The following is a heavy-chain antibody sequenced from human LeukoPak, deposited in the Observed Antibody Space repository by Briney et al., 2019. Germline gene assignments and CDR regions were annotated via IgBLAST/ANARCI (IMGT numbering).Heavy chain of an antibody. CDR3: ARDRWGYSYGGD. CDR2: IRQDGSEK. CDR1: GFAFSNYW. J-gene: IGHJ4*02. V-gene: IGHV3-7*01. Sequence: PGGSLRLSCAASGFAFSNYWMSWVRQAPGKGLEWVANIRQDGSEKFYVDSVKGRFTISRDNAKNSLYLQMNSPRADDTAVYFCARDRWGYSYGGDWGQGTLVTVSS. D-gene: IGHD5-18*01.